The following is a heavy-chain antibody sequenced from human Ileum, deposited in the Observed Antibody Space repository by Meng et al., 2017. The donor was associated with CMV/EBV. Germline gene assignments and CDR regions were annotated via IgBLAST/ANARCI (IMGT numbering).Heavy chain of an antibody. Sequence: GGSFSGYYWSWSRQPPGKGLEWMGEINHSGSTNYNPSLKSRVTISVDTSKNQFSLKLSSVTAADTAVYYCARGGAAAGRGWYNWFDPWGQGTLVTVSS. CDR3: ARGGAAAGRGWYNWFDP. D-gene: IGHD6-13*01. V-gene: IGHV4-34*01. CDR2: INHSGST. CDR1: GGSFSGYY. J-gene: IGHJ5*02.